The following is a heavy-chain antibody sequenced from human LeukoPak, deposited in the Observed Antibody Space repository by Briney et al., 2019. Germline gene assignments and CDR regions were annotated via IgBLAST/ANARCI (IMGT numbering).Heavy chain of an antibody. CDR1: GFTFSSYA. CDR2: ISGSGGST. D-gene: IGHD1-26*01. CDR3: AKDHSGSYKRDWFDP. J-gene: IGHJ5*02. Sequence: GGSLRLSCAASGFTFSSYAMSWVRQAPGKGLEWVSAISGSGGSTYYADSVKGRFTISRDNSKSTLYLQMNSLRAEDTAVYYCAKDHSGSYKRDWFDPWGQGTLVTVSS. V-gene: IGHV3-23*01.